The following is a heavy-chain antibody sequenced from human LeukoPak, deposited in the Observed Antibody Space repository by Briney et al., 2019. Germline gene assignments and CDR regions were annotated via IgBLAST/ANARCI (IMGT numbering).Heavy chain of an antibody. Sequence: GGSLRLSCVASGFTFASYTLSWVRQAPGKGPQWVASISSGAGTTFYADFVKGRFTISKDNSKNTLSLHMNSLRPEDTAVYYCAKGRSSSSEGGWGQGTLVTVSS. CDR2: ISSGAGTT. D-gene: IGHD2-2*01. J-gene: IGHJ4*02. CDR1: GFTFASYT. V-gene: IGHV3-23*01. CDR3: AKGRSSSSEGG.